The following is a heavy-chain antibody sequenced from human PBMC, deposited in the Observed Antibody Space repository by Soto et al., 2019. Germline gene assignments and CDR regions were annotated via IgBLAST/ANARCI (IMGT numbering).Heavy chain of an antibody. D-gene: IGHD6-13*01. J-gene: IGHJ6*02. CDR3: ARGAAGARYYCYAMDV. Sequence: GSLRLSCAASGFTFSTYWMSWVRQAPGKGLEWVANIKQDGSEKNYVDAVKGRFTISRDNAKKSLYLQMNSLRVEDTAVYYCARGAAGARYYCYAMDVWGQGTTVTVSS. CDR2: IKQDGSEK. V-gene: IGHV3-7*01. CDR1: GFTFSTYW.